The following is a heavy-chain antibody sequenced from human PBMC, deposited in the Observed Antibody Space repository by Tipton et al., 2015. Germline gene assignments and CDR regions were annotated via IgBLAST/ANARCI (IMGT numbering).Heavy chain of an antibody. CDR1: GGSLNDYY. V-gene: IGHV4-59*01. CDR3: ARTKYNRLRWYFDP. Sequence: TLSLTCSVSGGSLNDYYWSWIRQSPGRGLEWIGYIYYTGPTKYTPSLKSRVNISVDRAKNQFSLQLSSVTVADSAVYYCARTKYNRLRWYFDPWGKGTLVTVSS. CDR2: IYYTGPT. D-gene: IGHD4-23*01. J-gene: IGHJ5*02.